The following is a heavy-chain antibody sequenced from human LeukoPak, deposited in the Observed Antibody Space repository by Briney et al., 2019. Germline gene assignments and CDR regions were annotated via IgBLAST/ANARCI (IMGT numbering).Heavy chain of an antibody. V-gene: IGHV3-48*04. Sequence: GGSLRLSCAASGFTFSSYAMSWVRQASGKGLEWVSYISSSGSTIYYADSVKGRFTISRDNAKNSLYLQMNSLRAEDTAVYYCARDVGYIAAQLDYWGQGTLVTVSS. D-gene: IGHD6-13*01. CDR2: ISSSGSTI. J-gene: IGHJ4*02. CDR3: ARDVGYIAAQLDY. CDR1: GFTFSSYA.